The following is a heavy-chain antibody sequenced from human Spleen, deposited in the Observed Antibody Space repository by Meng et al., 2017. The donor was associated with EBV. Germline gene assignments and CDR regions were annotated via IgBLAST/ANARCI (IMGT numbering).Heavy chain of an antibody. D-gene: IGHD3-10*01. J-gene: IGHJ4*02. CDR1: EAPFSSYA. CDR3: ASESGRGYTPDY. Sequence: QVHLVQSGAEVKTPGSSVKVSCRASEAPFSSYAISWVRQAPGQGLEWMGGFIPMFGAPNYAQKFQGRVTIIADESTSAHYMELSSLRSEDTAVYYCASESGRGYTPDYWGQGTLVTVSS. V-gene: IGHV1-69*01. CDR2: FIPMFGAP.